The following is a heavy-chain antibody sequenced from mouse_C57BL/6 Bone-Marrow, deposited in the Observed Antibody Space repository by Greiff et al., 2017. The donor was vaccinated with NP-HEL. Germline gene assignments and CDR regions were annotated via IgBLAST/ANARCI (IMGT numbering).Heavy chain of an antibody. CDR2: IDPSDSYT. D-gene: IGHD2-4*01. CDR1: GYTFTSYW. V-gene: IGHV1-69*01. J-gene: IGHJ4*01. Sequence: VKLQQPGAELVMPGASVKLSCKASGYTFTSYWMHWVKQRPGQGLEWIGEIDPSDSYTNYNQKFKGKSTLTVDKSSSTAYMQLSSLTSEDSAVYYCARGDYDGYAMDYWGQGTSVTVSS. CDR3: ARGDYDGYAMDY.